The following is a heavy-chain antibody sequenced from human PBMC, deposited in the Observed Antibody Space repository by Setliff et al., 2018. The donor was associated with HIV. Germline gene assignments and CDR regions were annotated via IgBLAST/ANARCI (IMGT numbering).Heavy chain of an antibody. J-gene: IGHJ3*02. CDR1: GYTITTYG. D-gene: IGHD1-1*01. CDR2: IGPNTGSP. CDR3: LTGRKEFDI. V-gene: IGHV7-4-1*02. Sequence: GASVKVSCKASGYTITTYGLNWVRQVPGQGLEWMGWIGPNTGSPTYARGFTGRFVFSLDISVGTAFLQISSLKSEDTALYFCLTGRKEFDIWGQGTMVTVSS.